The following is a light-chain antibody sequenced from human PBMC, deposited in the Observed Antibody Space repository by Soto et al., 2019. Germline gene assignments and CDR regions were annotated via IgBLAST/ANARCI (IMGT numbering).Light chain of an antibody. J-gene: IGKJ2*01. V-gene: IGKV2-30*02. CDR2: KVS. Sequence: VVMTQSPLSLPVTLGQPASISCRSSLSLVHSDGVTYLNWFHQRPGQSPRRLIYKVSNRDSGVPDRFSGSGSGTDFTLRISRVEAADVGVYYCLQTTHSLYSFGQGTKLEIK. CDR3: LQTTHSLYS. CDR1: LSLVHSDGVTY.